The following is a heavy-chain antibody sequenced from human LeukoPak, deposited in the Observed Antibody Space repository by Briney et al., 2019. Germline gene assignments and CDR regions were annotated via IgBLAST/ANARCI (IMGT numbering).Heavy chain of an antibody. Sequence: GESLKNSCKGSGYSFTTYWIGWVRQMPGKGLEWMGIIYPEDSDTRYSPSFQGQVTISVDTSTSTAYLQWSSLKASDTAMYYCARRYCSSSRCYVRAFDIWGQGTMVTVSS. CDR1: GYSFTTYW. CDR2: IYPEDSDT. J-gene: IGHJ3*02. V-gene: IGHV5-51*01. CDR3: ARRYCSSSRCYVRAFDI. D-gene: IGHD2-2*01.